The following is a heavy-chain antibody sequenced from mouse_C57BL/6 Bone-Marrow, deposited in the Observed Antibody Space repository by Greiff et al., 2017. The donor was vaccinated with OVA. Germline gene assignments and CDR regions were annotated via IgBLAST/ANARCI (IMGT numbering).Heavy chain of an antibody. CDR2: INPNNGGT. CDR1: GYTFTDYY. V-gene: IGHV1-26*01. J-gene: IGHJ3*01. Sequence: EVQLQQSGPELVKPGASVKISCKASGYTFTDYYMNWVKQSHGKSLEWIGDINPNNGGTSYNQKFKGKATLTVDKSSSTAYMELRSLTSEDSAVYYCAPTGTKAWFAYWGQGTLVTVSA. CDR3: APTGTKAWFAY. D-gene: IGHD4-1*01.